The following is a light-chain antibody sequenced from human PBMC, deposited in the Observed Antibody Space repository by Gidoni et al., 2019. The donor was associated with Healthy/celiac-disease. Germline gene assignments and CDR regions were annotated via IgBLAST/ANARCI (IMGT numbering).Light chain of an antibody. J-gene: IGLJ2*01. CDR3: YSTDSSGNGGV. CDR2: EDS. CDR1: AFPKND. Sequence: HELTQLPSVAVSPGQTARITCPGDAFPKNDAYWYQQQSGTAPVLVIYEDSQRPSGLPERFSGSSSGTMATLTISGAQVEDEADYYCYSTDSSGNGGVFGGGTKLTVL. V-gene: IGLV3-10*01.